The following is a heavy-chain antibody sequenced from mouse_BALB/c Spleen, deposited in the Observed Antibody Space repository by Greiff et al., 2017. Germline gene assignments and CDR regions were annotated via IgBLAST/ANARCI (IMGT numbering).Heavy chain of an antibody. CDR1: GFSLTSSG. CDR2: IWAGGST. CDR3: ARDGKGNAMDD. D-gene: IGHD2-1*01. Sequence: HLVESGPGLVAPSQSLSITCTVSGFSLTSSGVHWVRQPPGKGLEWLGVIWAGGSTNYNSALMSRLSISKDNSKSQVFLKMNSLQTDDTAMYYCARDGKGNAMDDWGQGTSVTVSS. V-gene: IGHV2-9*02. J-gene: IGHJ4*01.